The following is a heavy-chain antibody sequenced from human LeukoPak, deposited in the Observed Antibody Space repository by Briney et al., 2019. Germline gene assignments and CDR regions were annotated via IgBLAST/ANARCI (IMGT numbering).Heavy chain of an antibody. CDR1: GYSFTSYW. Sequence: GESLKISCKGSGYSFTSYWIGWVRQMPRKGLEWMGIIYPGDSDTRYSPSFQGQVTISADKSISTAYLQWSSLKASDTAMYYCARLVLDEGPSSIAARPDWFDPWGQGTLVTVSS. D-gene: IGHD6-6*01. J-gene: IGHJ5*02. CDR2: IYPGDSDT. V-gene: IGHV5-51*03. CDR3: ARLVLDEGPSSIAARPDWFDP.